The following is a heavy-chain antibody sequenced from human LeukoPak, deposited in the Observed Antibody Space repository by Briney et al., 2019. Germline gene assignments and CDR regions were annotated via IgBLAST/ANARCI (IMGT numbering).Heavy chain of an antibody. J-gene: IGHJ3*02. Sequence: ASVKVSCKASGYTFTGHYVHWVRQAPGQGLEWMGCINPKSGGTKYEQKFQGRVTMTRDTSISTAYMELSRLRSDDTAVYYCASAVGNDAFDIWGQGTMVTVSS. CDR2: INPKSGGT. V-gene: IGHV1-2*02. CDR3: ASAVGNDAFDI. D-gene: IGHD4-23*01. CDR1: GYTFTGHY.